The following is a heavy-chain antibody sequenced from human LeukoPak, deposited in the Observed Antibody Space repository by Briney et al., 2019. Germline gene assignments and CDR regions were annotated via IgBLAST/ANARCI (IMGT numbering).Heavy chain of an antibody. CDR3: ARLPNTYGATHFDY. V-gene: IGHV4-59*08. Sequence: PSETLSLTCTVSGGSISGFYWSWIRKPPRTGLERIGYMYYSGSTNYNPSLRSRVTISVDTSKNQFSLQRSSVTAADTAVYYCARLPNTYGATHFDYWGQGTLVTVSS. D-gene: IGHD1-26*01. CDR1: GGSISGFY. CDR2: MYYSGST. J-gene: IGHJ4*02.